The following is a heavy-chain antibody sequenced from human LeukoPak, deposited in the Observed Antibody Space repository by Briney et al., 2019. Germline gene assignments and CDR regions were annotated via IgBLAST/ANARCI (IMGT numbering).Heavy chain of an antibody. CDR1: GFTFGTYA. CDR3: ARDAGSGYFDY. CDR2: ISSSSSTI. D-gene: IGHD6-19*01. Sequence: GGSLRLSCAASGFTFGTYAMNWVRQAPGKGLEWVSYISSSSSTIYFPDSVKGRFTISRDNAKNSLYLQMNGLRDEDTAVYYCARDAGSGYFDYWGQGTLVTVSS. V-gene: IGHV3-48*02. J-gene: IGHJ4*02.